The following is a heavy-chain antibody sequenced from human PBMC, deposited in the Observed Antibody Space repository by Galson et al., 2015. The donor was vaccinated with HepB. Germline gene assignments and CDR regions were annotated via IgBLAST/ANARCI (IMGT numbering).Heavy chain of an antibody. CDR1: GYTFTSYY. CDR3: ARDEMVRSSSWPRYHFDY. Sequence: SVKVSCKASGYTFTSYYMHWVRQAPGQGLEWMGIINPSGGSTSYAQKFQGRVTMTRDTSTSTVYMELSSLRSEDTAVYYCARDEMVRSSSWPRYHFDYWGQGTLVTVSS. J-gene: IGHJ4*02. CDR2: INPSGGST. V-gene: IGHV1-46*01. D-gene: IGHD6-13*01.